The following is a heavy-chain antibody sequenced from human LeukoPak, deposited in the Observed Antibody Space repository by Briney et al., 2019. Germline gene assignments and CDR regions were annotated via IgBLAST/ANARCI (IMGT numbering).Heavy chain of an antibody. Sequence: GGSLRLSCAASGFTFSDHYIDWVRQAPGKGLELVANIKQDRSEKYYVDSVKGRFTISRDNAKNSLYLQMNSLRAEDTAVYYCARLREIPVFGVVTKSTSYFDYWGQGTLVTVSS. V-gene: IGHV3-7*01. CDR2: IKQDRSEK. CDR1: GFTFSDHY. J-gene: IGHJ4*02. D-gene: IGHD3-3*01. CDR3: ARLREIPVFGVVTKSTSYFDY.